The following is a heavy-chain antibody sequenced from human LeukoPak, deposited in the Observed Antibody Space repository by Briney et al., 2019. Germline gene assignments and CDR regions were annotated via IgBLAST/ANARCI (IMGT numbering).Heavy chain of an antibody. CDR3: VPANDRYFFFDY. Sequence: ASVKVSCKASEYTFTGYYIYWVRQAPGHGLKWLGCISPSSGDKNYAQKFQGRVAMTRDTSISTAYMELGRLTSDDTTVYYCVPANDRYFFFDYWGQGTPVTVSS. D-gene: IGHD2/OR15-2a*01. CDR1: EYTFTGYY. CDR2: ISPSSGDK. V-gene: IGHV1-2*02. J-gene: IGHJ4*02.